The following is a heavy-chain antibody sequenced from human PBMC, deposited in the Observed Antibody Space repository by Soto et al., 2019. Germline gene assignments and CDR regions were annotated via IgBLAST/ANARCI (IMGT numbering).Heavy chain of an antibody. J-gene: IGHJ6*02. CDR1: GFTVSSNY. Sequence: GGSLRLSCAASGFTVSSNYMSWVRQAPGKGLEWVSVIYSGGSTYYADSVKGRFTISRDNSKNTLYLQMNSLRAEDTAVYYCARPQSYVGYYYYGMDVWGQGTKVTVSS. V-gene: IGHV3-66*04. CDR3: ARPQSYVGYYYYGMDV. CDR2: IYSGGST. D-gene: IGHD1-26*01.